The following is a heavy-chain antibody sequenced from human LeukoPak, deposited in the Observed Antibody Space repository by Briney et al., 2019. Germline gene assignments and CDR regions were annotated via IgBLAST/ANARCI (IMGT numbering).Heavy chain of an antibody. CDR2: INPDGSRT. V-gene: IGHV3-74*01. CDR3: VPADKQ. J-gene: IGHJ4*02. Sequence: GGSLRLSCAASGFTFSSNWMHWVHQAPGKGLMWVSLINPDGSRTGYADSVKGRFTISRDNAKNTLSLQMNSPRAEDTAVYYCVPADKQWGQGTLVTVSS. CDR1: GFTFSSNW.